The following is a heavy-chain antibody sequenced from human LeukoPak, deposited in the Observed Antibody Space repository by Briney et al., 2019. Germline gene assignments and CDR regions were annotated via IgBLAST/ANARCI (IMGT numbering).Heavy chain of an antibody. D-gene: IGHD3-10*01. V-gene: IGHV1-3*01. CDR3: ARSKMVRGVISFDP. CDR2: INAGNGNT. Sequence: ASVNVSCKSCGYTFTSYAMHWVRQAPGQRLEWMGWINAGNGNTKYSQEFQGRVTITRDTSASTAYMELSSLRSEDTAVYYCARSKMVRGVISFDPWGQGTLVTVSS. CDR1: GYTFTSYA. J-gene: IGHJ5*02.